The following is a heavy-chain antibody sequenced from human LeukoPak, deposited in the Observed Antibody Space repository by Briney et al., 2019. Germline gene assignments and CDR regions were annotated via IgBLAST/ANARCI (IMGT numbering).Heavy chain of an antibody. D-gene: IGHD2-8*01. V-gene: IGHV3-53*01. CDR1: GFAFSRYA. CDR2: IYSGGST. CDR3: ARVHMARGVY. Sequence: PGGSLRLSREASGFAFSRYAMSWVRQAPGKGLEWVSVIYSGGSTYYADSVKGRFTISRENSKNTLYLQMNSLRAEDTAVYYCARVHMARGVYWGQGTLVTVSS. J-gene: IGHJ4*02.